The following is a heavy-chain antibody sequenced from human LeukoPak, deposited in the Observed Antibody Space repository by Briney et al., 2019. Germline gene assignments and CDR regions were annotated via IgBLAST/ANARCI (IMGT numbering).Heavy chain of an antibody. CDR1: GFTFSSYG. CDR2: ILYDGSNK. D-gene: IGHD1-26*01. Sequence: GGSLRLSCAASGFTFSSYGMHWVRQAPGKGLEWVAVILYDGSNKYYADSVKGRLTISRDNSKNTLYLQMNSLRADDTAVYYCAREFGPSRSQWELLLGYYYYMDVWGKGTTVTVSS. V-gene: IGHV3-30*03. CDR3: AREFGPSRSQWELLLGYYYYMDV. J-gene: IGHJ6*03.